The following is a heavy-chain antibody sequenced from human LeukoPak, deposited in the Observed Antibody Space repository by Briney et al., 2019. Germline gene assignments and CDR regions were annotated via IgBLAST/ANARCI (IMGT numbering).Heavy chain of an antibody. CDR3: ARDLNTIFGVVIGDAFDI. CDR1: GGSISSGSYY. V-gene: IGHV4-61*02. CDR2: IYTSGST. J-gene: IGHJ3*02. Sequence: SQTLSLTCTVSGGSISSGSYYWSWIRQPAGKGLEWIGRIYTSGSTNYNPSLKSRVTISVDTSKNQFSLKLSSVTAADTAVYYCARDLNTIFGVVIGDAFDIWGQGTMVTVSS. D-gene: IGHD3-3*01.